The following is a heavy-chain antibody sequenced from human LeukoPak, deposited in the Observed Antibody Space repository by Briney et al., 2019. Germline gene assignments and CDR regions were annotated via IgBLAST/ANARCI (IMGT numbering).Heavy chain of an antibody. CDR3: ARDRRPYYYDSSGYLD. Sequence: ASVKVSCKASGYTFTGYYMHWVRQAPGQGLEWMGWINPNSGGTNYAQKFQGRVTMTRDTSISTAYMKLSRLRSDDTAVYYCARDRRPYYYDSSGYLDWGQGTLVTVSS. J-gene: IGHJ4*02. D-gene: IGHD3-22*01. CDR2: INPNSGGT. V-gene: IGHV1-2*02. CDR1: GYTFTGYY.